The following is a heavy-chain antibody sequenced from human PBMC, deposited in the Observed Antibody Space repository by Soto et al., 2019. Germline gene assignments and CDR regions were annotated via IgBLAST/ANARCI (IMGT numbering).Heavy chain of an antibody. Sequence: QVQLQESGPGLVKPSETLSLTCTVSGGYVSSYYWSWIRQPPGKGLEWIGYSGSTNYNPSLKSRVTRSVDTSKNQCSLNLSSVTAADTAVYYCARLSAGWLDPWGQGTLVTVAS. D-gene: IGHD6-19*01. CDR1: GGYVSSYY. V-gene: IGHV4-59*02. CDR3: ARLSAGWLDP. CDR2: SGST. J-gene: IGHJ5*02.